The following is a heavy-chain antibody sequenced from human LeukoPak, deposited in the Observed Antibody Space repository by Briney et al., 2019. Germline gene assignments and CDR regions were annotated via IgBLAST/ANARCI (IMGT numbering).Heavy chain of an antibody. CDR3: ARYKLLGQFY. V-gene: IGHV4-59*08. CDR2: IYYSGST. Sequence: SETLSLTCTVSGGSISSYYWSWIRQPPGKGLEWIGYIYYSGSTNYNPSLKSRVTISVDTSKNQFSLKLSSVTAADTAVYYCARYKLLGQFYWGQGTLVTVSS. J-gene: IGHJ4*02. CDR1: GGSISSYY. D-gene: IGHD3-10*01.